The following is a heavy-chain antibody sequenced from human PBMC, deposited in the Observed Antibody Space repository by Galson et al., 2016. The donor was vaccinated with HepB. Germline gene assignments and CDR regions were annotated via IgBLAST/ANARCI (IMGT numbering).Heavy chain of an antibody. Sequence: SVKVSCKATGYTFDTYAISWVRQAPGQGLEWMGWISTYNGNTNYAQTLQGRVTMTTDTSTSTVYMELRTMRSDDTAVYYCARDLDPPSYYSGSGSYGAFDIWGQGTVVTVSS. V-gene: IGHV1-18*01. CDR2: ISTYNGNT. J-gene: IGHJ3*02. D-gene: IGHD3-10*01. CDR1: GYTFDTYA. CDR3: ARDLDPPSYYSGSGSYGAFDI.